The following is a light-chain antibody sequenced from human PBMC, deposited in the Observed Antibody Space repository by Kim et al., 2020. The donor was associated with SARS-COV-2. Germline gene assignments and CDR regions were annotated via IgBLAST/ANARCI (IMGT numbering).Light chain of an antibody. CDR1: NSHIRAGDD. Sequence: RVTSTCTGSNSHIRAGDDLHWYQQPPGTAPNPLTYGNSNRPSGVPDRFSGSKSGTSASLPITGLQAEDEADYYCQSYDSSLSGFVVFGGGTQLTVL. V-gene: IGLV1-40*01. J-gene: IGLJ2*01. CDR3: QSYDSSLSGFVV. CDR2: GNS.